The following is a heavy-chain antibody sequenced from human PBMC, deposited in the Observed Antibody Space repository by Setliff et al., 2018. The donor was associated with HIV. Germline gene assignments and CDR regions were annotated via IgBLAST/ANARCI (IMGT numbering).Heavy chain of an antibody. V-gene: IGHV3-23*01. Sequence: GGSLRLSCAASGFTFSSAWMIWVRQAPGKGLEWVSGISGSGGSTYYADSVKGRFTISSDNSKNTVYLKMNSLRAEDTAVYYCARARAAGFDYWGQGTLVTVSS. CDR1: GFTFSSAW. CDR3: ARARAAGFDY. J-gene: IGHJ4*02. CDR2: ISGSGGST. D-gene: IGHD6-13*01.